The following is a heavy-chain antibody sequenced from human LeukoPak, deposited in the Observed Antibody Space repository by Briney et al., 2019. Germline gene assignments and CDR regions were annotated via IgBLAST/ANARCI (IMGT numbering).Heavy chain of an antibody. Sequence: QPGGSLRLSCAASGFTFSNYWMNWVRQAPGKGLVWVPRITSDASSAAYADSVKGRFTVSRDNAKNTLYLQMNSLRAEDTAVYYCTRDYDIAWGQGTLVTVSS. J-gene: IGHJ4*02. D-gene: IGHD3-9*01. CDR1: GFTFSNYW. V-gene: IGHV3-74*01. CDR2: ITSDASSA. CDR3: TRDYDIA.